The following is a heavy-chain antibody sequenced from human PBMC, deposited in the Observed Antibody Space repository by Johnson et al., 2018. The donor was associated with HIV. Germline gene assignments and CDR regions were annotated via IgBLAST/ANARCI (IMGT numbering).Heavy chain of an antibody. D-gene: IGHD2-21*02. J-gene: IGHJ3*02. CDR2: IRFDGSNK. V-gene: IGHV3-30*02. CDR3: ARGGLLSPDAFDI. Sequence: QVLLVESGGGVVRPGESLRLSCAASGFTFSTYAMHWVRQAPGTGLEWVSFIRFDGSNKYYADSVKGRFTISRDNSKNTLYLQMNSLRAEDTAVYYCARGGLLSPDAFDIWGQGTMVTVSS. CDR1: GFTFSTYA.